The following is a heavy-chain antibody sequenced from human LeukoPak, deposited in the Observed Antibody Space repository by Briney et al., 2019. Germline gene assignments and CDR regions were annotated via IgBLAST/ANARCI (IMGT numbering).Heavy chain of an antibody. Sequence: GGPLRLSCAASGFTFSSYTMNWVRQAPGKGLEWVSYISTSGSTISYADSVKGRFTISRDNAKNSLYLQMNSLRAEDTAVYYCARKYCSTTSCLFDNWGQGTLVTVSS. CDR2: ISTSGSTI. J-gene: IGHJ4*02. CDR3: ARKYCSTTSCLFDN. D-gene: IGHD2-2*01. V-gene: IGHV3-48*04. CDR1: GFTFSSYT.